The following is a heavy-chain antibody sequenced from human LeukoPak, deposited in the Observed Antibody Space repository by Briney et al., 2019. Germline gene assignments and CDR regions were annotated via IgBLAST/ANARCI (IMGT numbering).Heavy chain of an antibody. V-gene: IGHV4-34*01. CDR1: GGSFSGYY. J-gene: IGHJ5*02. D-gene: IGHD2-15*01. Sequence: PSETLSLTCAVYGGSFSGYYWSWIRQPPGKGLEWIGEINHSGSTNYNPSLKSRVTISVDTSKNQFSLKLSSVTAADTAVYYCARVWGRYCGGGSCYGFRWFDPWGQGTLVTVSS. CDR3: ARVWGRYCGGGSCYGFRWFDP. CDR2: INHSGST.